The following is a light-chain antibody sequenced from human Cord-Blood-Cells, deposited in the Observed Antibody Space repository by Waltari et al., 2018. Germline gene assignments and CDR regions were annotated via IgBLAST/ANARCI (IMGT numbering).Light chain of an antibody. Sequence: QSALTQPPSASGSPGQSVTISCTGTSSDVGGYNYVSWYQQHPGKAPKLMIYGVSKRPAGVPDRFSGSKAGNAVSLTVSGLQAEDEADYYCSSYAGSNNFVVFGGGTKLTVL. CDR2: GVS. CDR3: SSYAGSNNFVV. V-gene: IGLV2-8*01. J-gene: IGLJ2*01. CDR1: SSDVGGYNY.